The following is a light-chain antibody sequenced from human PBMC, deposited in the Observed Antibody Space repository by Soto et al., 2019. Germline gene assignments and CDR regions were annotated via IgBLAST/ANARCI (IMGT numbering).Light chain of an antibody. CDR2: EAS. V-gene: IGKV3-11*01. J-gene: IGKJ4*01. Sequence: EVVLTQSPVTLSLSPGERATLSCRASQSVDSDLAWYQQKPGQAPRLLIYEASNRATGIPARFSGSGSGTDFPLTISVLEPEDFAIYYCQQRINWPSTFGGGTKVDIK. CDR1: QSVDSD. CDR3: QQRINWPST.